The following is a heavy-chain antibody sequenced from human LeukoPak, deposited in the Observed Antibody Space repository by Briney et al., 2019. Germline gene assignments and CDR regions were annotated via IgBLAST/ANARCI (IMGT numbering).Heavy chain of an antibody. D-gene: IGHD6-19*01. CDR3: ARDRESVAGTGSWFDP. Sequence: GGSLRLSCAASGFTFDDYGMNWVRQAPGKGLEWVSSISTSSSYIYYADSVKGRFTISRDNAKNSLYLQMNSLRAEDTAVYYCARDRESVAGTGSWFDPWGQGTLVTVSS. V-gene: IGHV3-21*01. J-gene: IGHJ5*02. CDR1: GFTFDDYG. CDR2: ISTSSSYI.